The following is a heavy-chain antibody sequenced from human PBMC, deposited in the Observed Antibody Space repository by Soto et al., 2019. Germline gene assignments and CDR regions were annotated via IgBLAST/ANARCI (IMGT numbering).Heavy chain of an antibody. Sequence: AASVKVSCKASGGTFSSYTISWVRQAPGQGLEWMGRIIPILGIANYAQKFQGRVTITADKSTSTAYMELSSLRSEDTAVYYCARGKDSGYDLAAFDIWGQGTMVTVSS. D-gene: IGHD5-12*01. J-gene: IGHJ3*02. CDR2: IIPILGIA. CDR1: GGTFSSYT. V-gene: IGHV1-69*02. CDR3: ARGKDSGYDLAAFDI.